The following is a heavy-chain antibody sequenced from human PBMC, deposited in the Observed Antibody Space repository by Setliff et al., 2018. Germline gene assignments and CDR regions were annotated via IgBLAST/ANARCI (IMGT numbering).Heavy chain of an antibody. Sequence: SETLSLTCTVSGGSVNSGYDNWNWLRQPAGKGLEWIGHINRRGSTNFTPSLKSRVTISLDTSKNQFSLNLTSVTAADTAVYYCARSESCGSTHCSPYDYWGQGTLVTVSS. D-gene: IGHD2-15*01. CDR3: ARSESCGSTHCSPYDY. CDR2: INRRGST. J-gene: IGHJ4*02. CDR1: GGSVNSGYDN. V-gene: IGHV4-61*09.